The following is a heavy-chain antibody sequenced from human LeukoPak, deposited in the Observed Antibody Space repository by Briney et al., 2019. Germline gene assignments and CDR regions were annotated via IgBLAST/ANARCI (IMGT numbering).Heavy chain of an antibody. D-gene: IGHD4-23*01. V-gene: IGHV3-66*01. Sequence: GGSLRLSCAASGFTVSSNYMSWVRQAPGKGLEWVSVIYSGGSTYYADSVKGRFTISRDNSKNTLYLQMNSLRAEDTAVYYCARSRYGGNSGYYWGQGTLVTVSS. J-gene: IGHJ4*02. CDR3: ARSRYGGNSGYY. CDR1: GFTVSSNY. CDR2: IYSGGST.